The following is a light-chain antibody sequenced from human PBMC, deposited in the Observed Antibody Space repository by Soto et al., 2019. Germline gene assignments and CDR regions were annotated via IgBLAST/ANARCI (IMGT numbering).Light chain of an antibody. CDR2: GAS. V-gene: IGKV3-20*01. Sequence: EIVLTQSPDTLSLSPGERATLSCRASQSVSSSYLAWYQQKPGQAPRLLIYGASSRATGVPDRFSGSGSGTDFTLTINRLEPEDSAVYYCQQYGSLITFGQGTRLEI. J-gene: IGKJ5*01. CDR1: QSVSSSY. CDR3: QQYGSLIT.